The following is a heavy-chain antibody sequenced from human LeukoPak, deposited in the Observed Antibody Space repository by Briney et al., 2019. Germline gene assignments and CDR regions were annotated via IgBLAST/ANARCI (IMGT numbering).Heavy chain of an antibody. CDR2: IYTSGST. CDR1: GGSISSYY. V-gene: IGHV4-4*07. Sequence: SETLSLTCTVSGGSISSYYWSWIRQPAGKGLKWIGRIYTSGSTNYDPSLKSRVTMSVDTSKNQFSLKLSSVTAADTAVYYCARDRVDWYYYDRSGWIDYWGQGTLVTVSP. CDR3: ARDRVDWYYYDRSGWIDY. J-gene: IGHJ4*02. D-gene: IGHD3-22*01.